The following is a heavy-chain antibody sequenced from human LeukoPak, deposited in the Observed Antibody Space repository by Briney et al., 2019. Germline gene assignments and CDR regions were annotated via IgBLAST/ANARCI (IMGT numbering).Heavy chain of an antibody. D-gene: IGHD3-10*01. CDR1: GFTFSIYS. Sequence: GGSLRLSCAASGFTFSIYSMNWVRQAPGKGLEWVSGIIGNGGSAYYADSVKGRFTISRDNSKNTLYLQMNSLRAEDTAVYYCAKSVGSRHCWGQGTLVTVSS. CDR3: AKSVGSRHC. V-gene: IGHV3-23*01. J-gene: IGHJ4*02. CDR2: IIGNGGSA.